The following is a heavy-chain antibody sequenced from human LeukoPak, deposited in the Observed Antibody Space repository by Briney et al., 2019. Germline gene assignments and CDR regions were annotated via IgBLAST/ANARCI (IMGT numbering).Heavy chain of an antibody. J-gene: IGHJ4*02. Sequence: SETLSLTCTVSGGSISSYYWNWIRQPPGKGLEWIGYIYYSGSTNYNPSLKSRVTISVDTSKNQFSLKLSSVTAADTAVYYCARDRDGYNSLDYWGQGTLVTVPS. CDR3: ARDRDGYNSLDY. D-gene: IGHD5-24*01. CDR1: GGSISSYY. V-gene: IGHV4-59*01. CDR2: IYYSGST.